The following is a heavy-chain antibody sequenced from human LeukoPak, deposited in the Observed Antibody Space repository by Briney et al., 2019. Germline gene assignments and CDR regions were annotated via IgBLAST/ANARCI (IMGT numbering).Heavy chain of an antibody. Sequence: PGTSLRLSCAASGFRFANYAMHWVRQAPGKGLEWVSLISYDGATQFYADSMKGRFTVSRDNSNNTLYLQLSGLTTEDTAVYSCARTSGREKNFDSWGQGTLVTVSP. CDR2: ISYDGATQ. CDR1: GFRFANYA. V-gene: IGHV3-30-3*01. J-gene: IGHJ4*02. D-gene: IGHD1-26*01. CDR3: ARTSGREKNFDS.